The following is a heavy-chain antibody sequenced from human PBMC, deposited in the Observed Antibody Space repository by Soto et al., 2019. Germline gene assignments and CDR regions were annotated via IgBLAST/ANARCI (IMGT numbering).Heavy chain of an antibody. CDR3: DRVDVGYSYGPNWLDP. D-gene: IGHD5-18*01. J-gene: IGHJ5*02. V-gene: IGHV3-21*04. CDR1: GFTFSSYS. CDR2: ISSRSRSI. Sequence: GGSLRLSCAASGFTFSSYSMHWVRQAPGKGLEWVSSISSRSRSIYYADSQKGRFTISRDNTKNSLYLQMNNLRAEDTAVYYCDRVDVGYSYGPNWLDPWGQGTLATVSS.